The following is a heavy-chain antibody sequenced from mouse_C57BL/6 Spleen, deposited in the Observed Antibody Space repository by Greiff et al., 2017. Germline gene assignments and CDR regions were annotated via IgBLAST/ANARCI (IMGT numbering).Heavy chain of an antibody. Sequence: EVMLVESGGGLVQPGGSLSLSCAASGFTFTDYYMSWVRQPPGKALEWLGFIRNKANGYTTEESVSVKGRFTISRDNSQSILYLQMNALRAEGNATYSSARYELQGGFAYWGQGTLVTVSA. CDR1: GFTFTDYY. D-gene: IGHD1-1*01. J-gene: IGHJ3*01. V-gene: IGHV7-3*01. CDR2: IRNKANGYTT. CDR3: ARYELQGGFAY.